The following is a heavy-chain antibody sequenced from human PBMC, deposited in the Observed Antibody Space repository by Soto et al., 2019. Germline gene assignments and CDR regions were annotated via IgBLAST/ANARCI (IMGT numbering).Heavy chain of an antibody. J-gene: IGHJ6*02. CDR3: AKDQGIGGSVSYYYGMDV. V-gene: IGHV3-30*18. CDR1: GFTFSSYG. CDR2: ISYDGSNK. Sequence: PGGSLRLSCAASGFTFSSYGMHWVRQAPGKGLEWVAVISYDGSNKYYADSVKGRFTISRDNSKNTLYLQMNSLRAEDTAVYYFAKDQGIGGSVSYYYGMDVWGQGTTVTVSS. D-gene: IGHD1-26*01.